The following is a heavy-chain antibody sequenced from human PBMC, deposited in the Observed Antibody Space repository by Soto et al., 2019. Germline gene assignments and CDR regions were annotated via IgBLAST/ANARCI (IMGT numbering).Heavy chain of an antibody. CDR2: IYSGGST. J-gene: IGHJ4*02. Sequence: PGGSLRLSCAASGFTVSSNYMSWFRQAPGKGLEWVSVIYSGGSTYYADSVKGRFTISRDNSKNTLYLQMNSLRAEDTAVYYCARSEYIVATIPALFDYWGQGTLVTVPQ. D-gene: IGHD5-12*01. CDR1: GFTVSSNY. V-gene: IGHV3-66*01. CDR3: ARSEYIVATIPALFDY.